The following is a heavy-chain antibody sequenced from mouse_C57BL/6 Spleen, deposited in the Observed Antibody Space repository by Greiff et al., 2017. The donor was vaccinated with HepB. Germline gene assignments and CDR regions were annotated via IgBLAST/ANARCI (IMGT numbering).Heavy chain of an antibody. CDR2: IYPGDGDT. CDR1: GYAFSSYW. Sequence: VQLQQSGAELVKPGASVKISCKASGYAFSSYWMNWVKQRPGKGLEWIGQIYPGDGDTNYNGKFKGKATLTADRSSSTAYLQLSSLTSEDSAVYFCARDYVSSYFDYWGQGTTLTVSS. V-gene: IGHV1-80*01. CDR3: ARDYVSSYFDY. J-gene: IGHJ2*01. D-gene: IGHD1-1*01.